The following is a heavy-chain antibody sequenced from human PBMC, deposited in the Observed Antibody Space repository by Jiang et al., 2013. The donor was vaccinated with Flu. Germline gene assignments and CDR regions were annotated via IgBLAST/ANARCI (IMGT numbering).Heavy chain of an antibody. CDR2: INAGNGNT. Sequence: CKASGYTFTNYAMHWVRQAPGQRLEWMGWINAGNGNTKYSQKFQGRVTITRDTSASTAYMELNSLRSEDTAVYYCARGDSGAYYFDSSGYYLADYFDYWGQGTLVTVSS. CDR3: ARGDSGAYYFDSSGYYLADYFDY. CDR1: GYTFTNYA. V-gene: IGHV1-3*01. D-gene: IGHD3-22*01. J-gene: IGHJ4*02.